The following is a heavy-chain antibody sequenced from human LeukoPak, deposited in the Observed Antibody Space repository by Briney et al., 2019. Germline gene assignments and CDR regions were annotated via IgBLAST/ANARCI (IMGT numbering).Heavy chain of an antibody. J-gene: IGHJ4*02. CDR2: IYYSGST. CDR3: ARLREDYDILTGPAY. D-gene: IGHD3-9*01. V-gene: IGHV4-39*01. Sequence: PSETLSLTCTVSGGSIGSSSYYWGWIRQPPGKGLEWIGSIYYSGSTYYNPSLKSRVTISVDTSKNQFSLKLSSVTAADTAVYYCARLREDYDILTGPAYWGQGTLVTVSS. CDR1: GGSIGSSSYY.